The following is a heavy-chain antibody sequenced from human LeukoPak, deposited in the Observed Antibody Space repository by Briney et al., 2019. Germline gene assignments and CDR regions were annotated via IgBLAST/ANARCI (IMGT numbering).Heavy chain of an antibody. CDR1: GFTFSSYG. CDR2: ISYDGSNK. V-gene: IGHV3-30*18. J-gene: IGHJ1*01. D-gene: IGHD1-14*01. CDR3: AKEPKPRPTVGYFQH. Sequence: PGGSLRLSCAASGFTFSSYGMHWVRQAPGKGLEWVAVISYDGSNKYYADSVKGRFTISRDNSKNTLYLQMNSLRAEDTAVYYCAKEPKPRPTVGYFQHWGQGTLVTVSS.